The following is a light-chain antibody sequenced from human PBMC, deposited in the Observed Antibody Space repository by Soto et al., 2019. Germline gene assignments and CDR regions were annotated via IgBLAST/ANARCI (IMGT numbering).Light chain of an antibody. Sequence: EIVMTQSPATLSVSPGARATLSCRASQSVSSNLAWYQQKPGQAPRLLIYDASSRATGIPARFSGSGSGTEFTLTISSLQSEDFAVDYCQQNHNWPPLTFGGGTKVEIK. CDR3: QQNHNWPPLT. V-gene: IGKV3-15*01. J-gene: IGKJ4*01. CDR2: DAS. CDR1: QSVSSN.